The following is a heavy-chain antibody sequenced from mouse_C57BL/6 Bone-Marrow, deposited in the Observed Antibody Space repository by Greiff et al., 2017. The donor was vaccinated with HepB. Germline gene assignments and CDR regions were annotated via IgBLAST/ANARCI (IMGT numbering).Heavy chain of an antibody. V-gene: IGHV1-18*01. CDR2: INPNNGGT. CDR3: ARYYGSSYDAMDY. Sequence: EVQLQQSGPELVKPGASVKIPCKASGYTFTDYNMDWVKQSHGKSLEWIGDINPNNGGTIYNQKFKGKATLTVDKSSSIAYMELRSLTSEDTAVYYCARYYGSSYDAMDYWGQGTSVTVSS. CDR1: GYTFTDYN. D-gene: IGHD1-1*01. J-gene: IGHJ4*01.